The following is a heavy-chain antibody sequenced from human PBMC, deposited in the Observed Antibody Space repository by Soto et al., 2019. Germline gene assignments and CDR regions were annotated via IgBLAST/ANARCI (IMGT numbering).Heavy chain of an antibody. V-gene: IGHV4-4*07. J-gene: IGHJ4*02. CDR1: GGSISSYY. CDR2: IYTRGST. CDR3: ARELAPHSSGWYASNRYYFDY. D-gene: IGHD6-19*01. Sequence: SETLSLTCTVSGGSISSYYWSWIRRPAGKGLEWIGRIYTRGSTNYNPSLKSRVTMSVDTSKNQFSLKLSSVTAADTAMYYCARELAPHSSGWYASNRYYFDYWGQGTLVTVSS.